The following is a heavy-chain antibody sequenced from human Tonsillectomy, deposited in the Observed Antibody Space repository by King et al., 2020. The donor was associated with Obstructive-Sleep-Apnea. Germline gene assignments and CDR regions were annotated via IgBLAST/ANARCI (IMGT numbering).Heavy chain of an antibody. D-gene: IGHD1-20*01. CDR3: ARDRLTGIWIPYYYYAMDV. CDR1: GFTFSTYW. J-gene: IGHJ6*02. V-gene: IGHV3-7*03. CDR2: INQDGSEK. Sequence: VQLVESGGGLVQPGGSLRLSCVASGFTFSTYWMSWVRQAPGKGLEWVANINQDGSEKYYVGSVRGRFTISRDNAKNSLYLQMNSLTAEDTAVYYCARDRLTGIWIPYYYYAMDVWGQGTTVTVSS.